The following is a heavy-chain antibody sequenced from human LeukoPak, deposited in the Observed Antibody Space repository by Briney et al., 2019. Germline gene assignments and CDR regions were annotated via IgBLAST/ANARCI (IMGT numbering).Heavy chain of an antibody. CDR3: AKQYYDFWSGYLDY. V-gene: IGHV3-23*01. CDR1: GFTFSSYA. J-gene: IGHJ4*02. CDR2: ISSSGGST. Sequence: PGGSLRLSCAASGFTFSSYAMSWVRQAPGKGLEWVSAISSSGGSTYYADSVKGRFTISRDNSKNTLYLQMNSLRAEDTAVYYCAKQYYDFWSGYLDYWGQGTLVTVSS. D-gene: IGHD3-3*01.